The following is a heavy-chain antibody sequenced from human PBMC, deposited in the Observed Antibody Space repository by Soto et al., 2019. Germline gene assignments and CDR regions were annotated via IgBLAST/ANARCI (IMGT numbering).Heavy chain of an antibody. J-gene: IGHJ5*02. Sequence: SETLSLTCTVSGGSISSYYWSWIRQPPGKGLEWIGYIYYSGSTNYNPSLKSRVTISVDTSKNQFSLKLSSVTAADTAVYYCVRRFHGTGATHPWGQGALVTVSS. CDR2: IYYSGST. D-gene: IGHD1-1*01. V-gene: IGHV4-59*01. CDR1: GGSISSYY. CDR3: VRRFHGTGATHP.